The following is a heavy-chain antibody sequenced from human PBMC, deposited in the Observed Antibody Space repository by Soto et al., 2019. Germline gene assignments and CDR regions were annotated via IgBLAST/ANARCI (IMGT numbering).Heavy chain of an antibody. V-gene: IGHV1-8*02. CDR1: GYNFIDYD. D-gene: IGHD3-10*01. J-gene: IGHJ6*01. Sequence: QVHLVQSGAEMKKPGASVKLSCEASGYNFIDYDINWVRQAAGQGLEWMGWMNPNSGNTGIVEKXXGRLTLTRDTSITTAYMELNSLRSEDTAVYYCARSRGFCVSYECPLGPYGLDVW. CDR3: ARSRGFCVSYECPLGPYGLDV. CDR2: MNPNSGNT.